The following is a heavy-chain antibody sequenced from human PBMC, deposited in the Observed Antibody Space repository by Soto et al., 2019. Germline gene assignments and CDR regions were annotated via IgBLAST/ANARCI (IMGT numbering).Heavy chain of an antibody. CDR2: IYYTGST. CDR1: GGSVISGSYY. V-gene: IGHV4-61*01. Sequence: SETLSLTCTVSGGSVISGSYYWNWIRQPPGKGLEWIGYIYYTGSTNYNPSLKSRVTISVDKSKHQFSLKLNSVTATDTALYYCARAVYCSDGTCYSGNWFGPWGQGTLVTVSS. D-gene: IGHD2-15*01. CDR3: ARAVYCSDGTCYSGNWFGP. J-gene: IGHJ5*02.